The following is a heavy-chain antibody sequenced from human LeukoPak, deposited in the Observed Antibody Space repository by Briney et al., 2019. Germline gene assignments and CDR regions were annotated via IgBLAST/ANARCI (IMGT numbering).Heavy chain of an antibody. Sequence: GGSLRLSCAASGFTFSSYSMNWVRQAPGKGLEWVSSISSSSSYIYYADSVKGRFTISRDNAKNSLYLQMNSLRAEDTAVYYCARYCSSTSCSVYYYYYMDVWGKGTTVTVSS. CDR2: ISSSSSYI. J-gene: IGHJ6*03. CDR1: GFTFSSYS. V-gene: IGHV3-21*01. CDR3: ARYCSSTSCSVYYYYYMDV. D-gene: IGHD2-2*01.